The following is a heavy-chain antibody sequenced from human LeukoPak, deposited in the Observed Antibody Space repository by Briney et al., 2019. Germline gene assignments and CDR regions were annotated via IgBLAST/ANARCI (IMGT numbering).Heavy chain of an antibody. D-gene: IGHD6-19*01. CDR3: ARGKGSSGWQNPTYYYYGMDV. V-gene: IGHV1-2*04. CDR2: INPNSGGT. J-gene: IGHJ6*04. Sequence: ASVEVSCKASGYTFTVYYMHWVRQAPGQGLERVGWINPNSGGTNYAQKFQGWVTMTRDTSISTAYMELSRLRSDDMTVYYCARGKGSSGWQNPTYYYYGMDVWGKGTTVTVSS. CDR1: GYTFTVYY.